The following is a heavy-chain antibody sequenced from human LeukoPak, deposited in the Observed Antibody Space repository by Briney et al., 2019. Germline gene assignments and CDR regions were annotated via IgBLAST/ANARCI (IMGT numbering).Heavy chain of an antibody. CDR2: IYYSGST. CDR3: ARNLYNNSYYDAFDI. Sequence: SETLSLTCTVSGGSTSSGGYYWSWIRHPPGKGLKWIGYIYYSGSTYHNPSLKSRVTISIDASKNQFSLKLSSVTAADTAIYYCARNLYNNSYYDAFDIWGQGTMVTVSS. J-gene: IGHJ3*02. D-gene: IGHD3-10*01. V-gene: IGHV4-31*03. CDR1: GGSTSSGGYY.